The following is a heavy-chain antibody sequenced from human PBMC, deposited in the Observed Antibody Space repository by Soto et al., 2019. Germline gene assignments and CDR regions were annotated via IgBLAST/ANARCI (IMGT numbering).Heavy chain of an antibody. D-gene: IGHD6-13*01. V-gene: IGHV1-18*04. CDR3: ARDGGGIAAAGTGYYYGMDV. CDR2: ISAYNGNT. Sequence: ASVKVSCKASGYTFTSYGISWVRQAPGQGLEWMGWISAYNGNTNYAQKLQGRVTMTTDTSTSTAYMELRSLRPDHTAVYYCARDGGGIAAAGTGYYYGMDVGGQGTTVTVSS. CDR1: GYTFTSYG. J-gene: IGHJ6*02.